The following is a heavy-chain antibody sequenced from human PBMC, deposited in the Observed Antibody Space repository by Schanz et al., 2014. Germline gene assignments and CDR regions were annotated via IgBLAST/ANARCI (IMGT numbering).Heavy chain of an antibody. CDR1: GFTFSGFC. CDR2: IKKDGSEK. Sequence: EVQLLESGGGLVEPGGSLRLSCAASGFTFSGFCMTWVRQAPGKGLEWVANIKKDGSEKYYVDSVKGRFTISRDNAKNSLFLQMNSLRPEDTAVYYCARPALWFGDNCFDPWGQGTLVTVSS. CDR3: ARPALWFGDNCFDP. D-gene: IGHD3-10*01. V-gene: IGHV3-7*01. J-gene: IGHJ5*02.